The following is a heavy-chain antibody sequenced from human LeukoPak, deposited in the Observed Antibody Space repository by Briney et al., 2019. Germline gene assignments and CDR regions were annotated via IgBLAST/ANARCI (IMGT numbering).Heavy chain of an antibody. CDR2: MNPNSGNT. V-gene: IGHV1-8*01. Sequence: GASVKVSCKASGYTFTSYDINWVRQATGQGLEWMGWMNPNSGNTGYAQKFQGRVTMTRNTSISTAYMELSSLRSEDTAVYYCARGKGIIRVSGETPFNYWGQGTLVTVSS. CDR3: ARGKGIIRVSGETPFNY. CDR1: GYTFTSYD. J-gene: IGHJ4*02. D-gene: IGHD3-10*02.